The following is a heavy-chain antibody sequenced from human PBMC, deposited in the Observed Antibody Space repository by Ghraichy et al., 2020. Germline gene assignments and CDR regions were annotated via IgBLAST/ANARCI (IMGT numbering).Heavy chain of an antibody. Sequence: SETLSLTCTVSGGSISSYYWSWIRQPAGKGLEWIGRIYTSGSTNYNPSLKSRVTMSVDTSKNQFSLKLSSVTAADTAVYYCARDIAGLTYYYDSSGYSDAFDIWGQGTMVTVSS. J-gene: IGHJ3*02. CDR2: IYTSGST. CDR3: ARDIAGLTYYYDSSGYSDAFDI. CDR1: GGSISSYY. D-gene: IGHD3-22*01. V-gene: IGHV4-4*07.